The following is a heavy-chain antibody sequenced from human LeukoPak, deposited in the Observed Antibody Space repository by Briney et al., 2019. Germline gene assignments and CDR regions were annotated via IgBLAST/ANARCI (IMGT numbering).Heavy chain of an antibody. J-gene: IGHJ4*02. Sequence: SETLSLTCTVSGGSISSGGYYWSWIRRHPGKGLEWIGFIYYSGSTYYIPSLKSRVTISVDTSKNQFSMKLSSVSAAETVGYRLWIGGGGDEILTGYYFDYWGQGTLVTVSS. CDR2: IYYSGST. CDR3: WIGGGGDEILTGYYFDY. CDR1: GGSISSGGYY. D-gene: IGHD3-9*01. V-gene: IGHV4-31*03.